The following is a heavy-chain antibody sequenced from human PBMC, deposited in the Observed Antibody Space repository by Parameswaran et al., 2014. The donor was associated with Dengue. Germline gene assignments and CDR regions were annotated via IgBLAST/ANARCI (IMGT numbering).Heavy chain of an antibody. J-gene: IGHJ6*02. Sequence: VRQAPGKGLEWIGEINHSGSTNYNPSLKSRVTISVDTSKNQFSLKLSSVTAADTAVYYCARAGDSSSSFYYYYGMDVWGQGTLVTVSS. CDR3: ARAGDSSSSFYYYYGMDV. D-gene: IGHD6-6*01. V-gene: IGHV4-34*01. CDR2: INHSGST.